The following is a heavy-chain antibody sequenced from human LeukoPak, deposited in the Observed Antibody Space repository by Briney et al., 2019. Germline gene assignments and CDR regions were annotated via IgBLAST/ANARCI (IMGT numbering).Heavy chain of an antibody. Sequence: SETLSLTCSVSGGPIYSYYWGWIRQTANKGLEWIGRLYPGVSTDYNPSLKSRCTMSVDTSKKQFALRLSTVTAADTAVYYCARMKFYDSTGYSPGHYMDVWGKGTTVIVSS. CDR2: LYPGVST. J-gene: IGHJ6*03. CDR3: ARMKFYDSTGYSPGHYMDV. CDR1: GGPIYSYY. V-gene: IGHV4-4*07. D-gene: IGHD3-22*01.